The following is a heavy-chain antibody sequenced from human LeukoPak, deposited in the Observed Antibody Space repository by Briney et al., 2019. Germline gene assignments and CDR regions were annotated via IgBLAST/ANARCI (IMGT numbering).Heavy chain of an antibody. CDR3: AREIGAIYDYGDYERAFDI. CDR1: GFTFSDYY. CDR2: ISSSGSTI. Sequence: KPGGSLRLSCAASGFTFSDYYMSWIRQAPGKGLEWVSYISSSGSTIYYADSVKGRFTISRDNAKNSLYLQMNSLRAEATAVYYCAREIGAIYDYGDYERAFDIWGQGTMVTVSS. D-gene: IGHD4-17*01. J-gene: IGHJ3*02. V-gene: IGHV3-11*04.